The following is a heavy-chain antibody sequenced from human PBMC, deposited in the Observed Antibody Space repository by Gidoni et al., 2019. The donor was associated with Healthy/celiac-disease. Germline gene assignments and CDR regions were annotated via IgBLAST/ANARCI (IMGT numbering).Heavy chain of an antibody. Sequence: EVQLVESGGGLVQPGGSLRLSCAASGFTFSSYWMHWVRQAPGKGLVWVSRINSDGSSTSYADSVKGRFTISRDNAKNTLYLQMNSLRAEDTAVYYCARDWEEYYGSGSSSYWGQGTLVTVSS. CDR1: GFTFSSYW. D-gene: IGHD3-10*01. J-gene: IGHJ4*02. CDR3: ARDWEEYYGSGSSSY. V-gene: IGHV3-74*01. CDR2: INSDGSST.